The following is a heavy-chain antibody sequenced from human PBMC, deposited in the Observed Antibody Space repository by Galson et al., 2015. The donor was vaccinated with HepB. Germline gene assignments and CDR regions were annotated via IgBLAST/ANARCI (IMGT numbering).Heavy chain of an antibody. Sequence: SVKVSCKASGGTFSSYAISWVRQAPGQGLEWMGGIIPIFGTANYAQKFQGRVTITADESTSTAYMELSSLRSEDTAVYYCARCPGRPERCYRWLNWFDPWGQGTLVTVSS. D-gene: IGHD2-2*01. CDR1: GGTFSSYA. J-gene: IGHJ5*02. V-gene: IGHV1-69*13. CDR3: ARCPGRPERCYRWLNWFDP. CDR2: IIPIFGTA.